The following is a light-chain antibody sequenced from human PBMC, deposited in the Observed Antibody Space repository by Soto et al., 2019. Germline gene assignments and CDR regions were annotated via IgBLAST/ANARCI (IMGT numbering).Light chain of an antibody. CDR3: QQRSNWPPVIT. V-gene: IGKV3D-20*02. Sequence: EIVLTQSPGTLSLSPGERATLSCRASQSVSSSYLAWYQHKPGQAPRLLIYGASSRATGIPDRFSGSGSGTDFTLTISRLEPEDFAVYYCQQRSNWPPVITFGQGTRLEIK. CDR1: QSVSSSY. CDR2: GAS. J-gene: IGKJ5*01.